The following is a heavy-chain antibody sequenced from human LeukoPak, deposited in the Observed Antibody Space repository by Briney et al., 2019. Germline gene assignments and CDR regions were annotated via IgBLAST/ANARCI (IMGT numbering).Heavy chain of an antibody. CDR3: ASWSDYDFWSGYPYFDY. Sequence: PGGSLRLSCAASGFTFSGYSMNWVRQAPGKGLEWVSYISSSSSTIYYADSVKGRFTISRDNAKNSLYLQMNSLRAEDTAVYYCASWSDYDFWSGYPYFDYWGQGTLVTVPS. CDR2: ISSSSSTI. CDR1: GFTFSGYS. J-gene: IGHJ4*02. D-gene: IGHD3-3*01. V-gene: IGHV3-48*01.